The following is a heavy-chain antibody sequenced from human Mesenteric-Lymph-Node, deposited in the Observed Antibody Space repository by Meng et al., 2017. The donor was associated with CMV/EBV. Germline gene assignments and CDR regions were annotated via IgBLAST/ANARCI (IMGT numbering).Heavy chain of an antibody. CDR3: ARVREVGYCSGGSCYSSYYFDY. V-gene: IGHV4-59*01. D-gene: IGHD2-15*01. J-gene: IGHJ4*02. CDR1: GFTFSSSA. CDR2: IYYSGST. Sequence: ESLKISCAASGFTFSSSAMSWIRQPPGKGLEWIGYIYYSGSTNYNPSLKSRVTISVDTSKNQFSLKLSSVTAADTAVYYCARVREVGYCSGGSCYSSYYFDYWGQGTLVTVSS.